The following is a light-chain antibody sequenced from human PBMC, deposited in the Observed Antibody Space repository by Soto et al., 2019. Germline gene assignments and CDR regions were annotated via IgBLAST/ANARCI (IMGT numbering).Light chain of an antibody. J-gene: IGLJ2*01. CDR2: DVS. V-gene: IGLV2-11*01. Sequence: QSALAQPRSVSGSPGQSVAISCTGTDSDFGGYNYVSWYQQHPGKAPKVIISDVSKRPSGVPDRFSGSKSGNTASLTISGLQTEDEADYYRCSYAGSHPVIFGGGTKLTVL. CDR1: DSDFGGYNY. CDR3: CSYAGSHPVI.